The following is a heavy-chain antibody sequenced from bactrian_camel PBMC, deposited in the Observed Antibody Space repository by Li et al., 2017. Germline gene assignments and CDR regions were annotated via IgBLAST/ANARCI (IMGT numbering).Heavy chain of an antibody. D-gene: IGHD1*01. CDR2: INSIGGT. CDR1: GYIRC. Sequence: VQLVESGGGSVEAGGSLNLSRTYQGYIRCMAWFRQAPGKEREKVATINSIGGTTYVDSVKGRFTTSKDNDKNTLFLQMTSLKPEDTARYYCAADPWCTEQYADRRYWGQGTQVTVS. CDR3: AADPWCTEQYADRRY. V-gene: IGHV3S53*01. J-gene: IGHJ4*01.